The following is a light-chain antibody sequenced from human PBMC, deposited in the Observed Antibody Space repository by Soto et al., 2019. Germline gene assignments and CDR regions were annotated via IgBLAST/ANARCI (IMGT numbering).Light chain of an antibody. Sequence: QSVLTQPASVSGSPGQSITISCTGTSSYVGGYNYVSWYQRHPGKAPKLMIYDVSNRPSGVSNRFSGSKSGNTASLTISGLQAEDEADYYCSSYTSSSTYVFGNGTKVTVL. CDR2: DVS. J-gene: IGLJ1*01. CDR1: SSYVGGYNY. CDR3: SSYTSSSTYV. V-gene: IGLV2-14*01.